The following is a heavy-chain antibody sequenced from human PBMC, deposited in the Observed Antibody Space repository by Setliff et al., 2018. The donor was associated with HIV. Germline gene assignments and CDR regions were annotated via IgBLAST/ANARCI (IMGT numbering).Heavy chain of an antibody. V-gene: IGHV4-34*01. J-gene: IGHJ4*02. CDR3: ARRPGGITRARLDN. CDR1: GESFSRYY. CDR2: INHSAFT. D-gene: IGHD3-16*01. Sequence: SETLSLTCAVYGESFSRYYFTWIRQAPGRGLEWIGEINHSAFTKYNPSLASRVTMSIDTSKNQFSLLLSSATAADTAMYFCARRPGGITRARLDNWGQGTLVTVSS.